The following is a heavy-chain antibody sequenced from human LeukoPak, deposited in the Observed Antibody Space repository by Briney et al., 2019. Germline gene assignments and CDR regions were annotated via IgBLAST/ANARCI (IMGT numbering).Heavy chain of an antibody. CDR3: ARGSVTYPD. Sequence: PGGSLRLSCAASGFTFSSYAMHWVRQAPGKGLEWVAVISYDGSNKYYADSVKGRFTISRDNSKNTLYLQMNSLRAEDTAVYYCARGSVTYPDWGQGTLVTVSS. J-gene: IGHJ4*02. CDR2: ISYDGSNK. D-gene: IGHD4-17*01. V-gene: IGHV3-30-3*01. CDR1: GFTFSSYA.